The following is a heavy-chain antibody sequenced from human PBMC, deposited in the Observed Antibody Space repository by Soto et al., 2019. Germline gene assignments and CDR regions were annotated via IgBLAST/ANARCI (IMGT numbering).Heavy chain of an antibody. CDR2: LSGDSTYI. Sequence: GGSLRLSCAASGFTFSSYSMNWVRQAPGKGLEWVSSLSGDSTYIYHADSVKGRFTISRDNAKNSLYLQMNSLRAEDTAMYYCASNVLSPTPDYWGEGXLVTVSS. V-gene: IGHV3-21*01. CDR3: ASNVLSPTPDY. CDR1: GFTFSSYS. J-gene: IGHJ4*02. D-gene: IGHD2-15*01.